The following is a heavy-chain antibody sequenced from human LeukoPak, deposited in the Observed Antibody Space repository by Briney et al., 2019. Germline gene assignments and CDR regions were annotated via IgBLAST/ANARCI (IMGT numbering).Heavy chain of an antibody. Sequence: GGSLTLFCAASGFIFSSYAVHWVRQAPGKGLEWVALISYDGETKHYADSVKGRFTTSGDHSKNTVDLQMDSLRPEDAAVYRCARGKGPGNGYDYLLDSWGGGTPVTVSS. CDR2: ISYDGETK. CDR3: ARGKGPGNGYDYLLDS. J-gene: IGHJ4*02. V-gene: IGHV3-30*04. CDR1: GFIFSSYA. D-gene: IGHD5-12*01.